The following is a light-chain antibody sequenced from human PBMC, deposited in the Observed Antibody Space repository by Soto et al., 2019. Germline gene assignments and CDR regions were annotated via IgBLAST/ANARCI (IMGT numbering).Light chain of an antibody. CDR1: QSVSNNY. CDR2: GAS. V-gene: IGKV3-20*01. CDR3: QQYGSSGT. J-gene: IGKJ1*01. Sequence: EIVLTQSPGTLSLSPGERATLSCRAIQSVSNNYLAWYQQKPGQAPRLLIYGASNRATGIPDRFSGSGSGTDFTLTISRLEPEDFAVYYWQQYGSSGTFGQGTKVEIK.